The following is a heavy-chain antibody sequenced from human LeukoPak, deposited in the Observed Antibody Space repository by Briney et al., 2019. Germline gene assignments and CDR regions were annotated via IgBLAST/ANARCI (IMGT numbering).Heavy chain of an antibody. CDR2: IYSGDNT. J-gene: IGHJ4*02. Sequence: QSGGSLRLSCAASGITVTSDYMSWVRQASGKALEWVSVIYSGDNTYYADSVKGRFTISRDNSKNMVYLQMNSLRAEDTAVYYCARGAITAACPLDYWGQGTLVTVSS. D-gene: IGHD6-6*01. CDR3: ARGAITAACPLDY. V-gene: IGHV3-53*01. CDR1: GITVTSDY.